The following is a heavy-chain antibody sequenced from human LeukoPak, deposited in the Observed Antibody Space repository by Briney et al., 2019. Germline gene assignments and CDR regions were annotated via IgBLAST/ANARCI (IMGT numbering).Heavy chain of an antibody. CDR1: GFTFSSYG. D-gene: IGHD2-2*01. V-gene: IGHV3-30*02. CDR3: AKELRYCSSTSCSISAPIFDY. Sequence: PGGSLRLSCAASGFTFSSYGMHWVRQAPGKGLEWVAFIRYDGSNKYYADPVKGRFTISRDNSKNTLYLQMNSLRAEDTAVYYCAKELRYCSSTSCSISAPIFDYWGQGTLVTVSS. J-gene: IGHJ4*02. CDR2: IRYDGSNK.